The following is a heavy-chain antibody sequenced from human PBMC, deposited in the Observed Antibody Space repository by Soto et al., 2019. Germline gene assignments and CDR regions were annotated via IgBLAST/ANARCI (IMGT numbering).Heavy chain of an antibody. Sequence: GASVKVSCKASGGTFTNDAINWVLQAPGQGLEWMGGIIPFFKGIHYAQKFQGRVTMTTDTSTSTAYMELRSLRSDDTAVYYCARALDQRLGWFDPWGQGTLVTVSS. CDR1: GGTFTNDA. D-gene: IGHD1-1*01. CDR2: IIPFFKGI. V-gene: IGHV1-69*05. J-gene: IGHJ5*02. CDR3: ARALDQRLGWFDP.